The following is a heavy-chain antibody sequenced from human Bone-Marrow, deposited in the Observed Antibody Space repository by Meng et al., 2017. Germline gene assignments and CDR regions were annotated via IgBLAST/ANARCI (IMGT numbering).Heavy chain of an antibody. CDR1: GFTFSSYW. J-gene: IGHJ4*02. CDR3: GRGSPTDY. V-gene: IGHV3-74*01. Sequence: EVQLVESGGGSVWPGGSLRLSCAASGFTFSSYWMHWVRQAPGQGLVWVSRINTDGGGTNYADSVKGRFTISRDNAKNTLYLQINSLRAEDTAVYYCGRGSPTDYWGQGTLVTVSS. CDR2: INTDGGGT.